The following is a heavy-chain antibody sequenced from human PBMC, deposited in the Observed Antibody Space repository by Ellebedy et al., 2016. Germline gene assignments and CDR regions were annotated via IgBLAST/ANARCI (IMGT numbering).Heavy chain of an antibody. J-gene: IGHJ4*02. D-gene: IGHD4-17*01. Sequence: GESLKISXAASGFTFDDYAMHWVRQAPGKGLEWVSLISWDGGSTYYADSVKGRFTISRDNSKNSLYLQMNSLRAEDTALYYCAKAIYDYGDYGFDYWGQGTLVTVSS. CDR1: GFTFDDYA. CDR3: AKAIYDYGDYGFDY. CDR2: ISWDGGST. V-gene: IGHV3-43D*03.